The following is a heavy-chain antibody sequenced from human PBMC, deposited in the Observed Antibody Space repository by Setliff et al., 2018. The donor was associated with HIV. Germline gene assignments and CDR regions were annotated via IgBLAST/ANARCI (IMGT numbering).Heavy chain of an antibody. J-gene: IGHJ4*01. CDR1: GFTFNTYA. CDR3: AKNGISGGAYPPYYFDY. CDR2: VSGSGGST. Sequence: GGSLRLSCAASGFTFNTYAMSWVRQAPGKGLEWVSVVSGSGGSTFYADSVKGRFTISRDNSKNTLYLLMNGLRVEDTAVYYCAKNGISGGAYPPYYFDYWGHGTLVTVSS. V-gene: IGHV3-23*01. D-gene: IGHD2-15*01.